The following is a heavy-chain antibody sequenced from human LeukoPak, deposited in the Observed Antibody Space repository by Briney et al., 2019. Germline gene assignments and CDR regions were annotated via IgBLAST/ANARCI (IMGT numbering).Heavy chain of an antibody. CDR3: ARDAWDHYYGSGSYYNEDDY. Sequence: SETLSLTCTVFGGSISSYYWGCIRQPAGKGLEWIGYIYYSGSTNYNPSLKSRVTISVDTSKNQFSLKLSSVTAADTAVYYCARDAWDHYYGSGSYYNEDDYWGQGTLVTVSS. CDR1: GGSISSYY. D-gene: IGHD3-10*01. CDR2: IYYSGST. J-gene: IGHJ4*02. V-gene: IGHV4-59*12.